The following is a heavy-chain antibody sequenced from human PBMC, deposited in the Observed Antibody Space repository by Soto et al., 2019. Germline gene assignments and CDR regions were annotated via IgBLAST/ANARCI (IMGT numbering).Heavy chain of an antibody. CDR3: ARAGYSSGWSPGGDAFDI. V-gene: IGHV3-48*03. J-gene: IGHJ3*02. CDR1: GFTLSSYE. D-gene: IGHD6-19*01. CDR2: ISSSGSTI. Sequence: GGSLRLSCAASGFTLSSYEMNWVRQAPGKGLEWVSYISSSGSTIYYADSVKGRFTISRDNAKNSLYLQMNSLRAEDTAVYYCARAGYSSGWSPGGDAFDIWGQGTMVTVSS.